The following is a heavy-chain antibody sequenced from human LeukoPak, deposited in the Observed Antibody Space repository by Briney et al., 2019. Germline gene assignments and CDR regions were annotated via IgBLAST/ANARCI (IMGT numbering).Heavy chain of an antibody. D-gene: IGHD3-10*01. Sequence: ASVKVSRKASGYTFTGYYMHWVRQAPGQGLEWMGWINPNSGGTNYAQKFQGRVTMTRDTSISTAYMELSRLRSDDTAVYYCARDGESMVRKFDYWGQGTLVTVSS. J-gene: IGHJ4*02. CDR2: INPNSGGT. V-gene: IGHV1-2*02. CDR3: ARDGESMVRKFDY. CDR1: GYTFTGYY.